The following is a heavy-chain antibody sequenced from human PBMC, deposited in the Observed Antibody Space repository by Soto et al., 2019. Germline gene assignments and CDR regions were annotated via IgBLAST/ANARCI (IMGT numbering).Heavy chain of an antibody. Sequence: PGGSLTLSCAASGFTFSSYSINWVRQPPGKGLEWVSSISSTSSPIFYADSVKGRFTISRDNAKDSLYLQMNGLRGDDTAIYYCVRGGSGVTSDALFDIWRQGTMVTVSS. CDR3: VRGGSGVTSDALFDI. V-gene: IGHV3-21*06. J-gene: IGHJ3*02. CDR1: GFTFSSYS. D-gene: IGHD3-10*01. CDR2: ISSTSSPI.